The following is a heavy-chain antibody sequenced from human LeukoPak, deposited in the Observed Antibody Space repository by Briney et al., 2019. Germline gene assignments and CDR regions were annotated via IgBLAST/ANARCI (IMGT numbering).Heavy chain of an antibody. CDR2: IYYSGST. CDR3: ARDADYSNYVYEH. CDR1: GGSISSGGYY. Sequence: PSQTLSLTCTVSGGSISSGGYYWSWIRQHPGKGLEWIGYIYYSGSTYYNPSLKSRVTISVDTSKNQFPLKLSSVTAADTAVYYCARDADYSNYVYEHWGQGTLVTVSS. D-gene: IGHD4-11*01. V-gene: IGHV4-31*03. J-gene: IGHJ4*02.